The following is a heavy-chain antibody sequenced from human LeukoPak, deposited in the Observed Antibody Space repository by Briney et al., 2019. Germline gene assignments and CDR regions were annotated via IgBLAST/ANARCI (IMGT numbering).Heavy chain of an antibody. D-gene: IGHD5-18*01. Sequence: PGGSLRLSCAASGFTFKAYWMSWVRRAPGTGLEWVANIQQDGSEKNYVDSVKGRFTISRDNARNSLYLEMNSLRAADTAVYYCARLRYTYGKNFDYWGQGTLVTVSS. CDR3: ARLRYTYGKNFDY. V-gene: IGHV3-7*01. CDR1: GFTFKAYW. CDR2: IQQDGSEK. J-gene: IGHJ4*02.